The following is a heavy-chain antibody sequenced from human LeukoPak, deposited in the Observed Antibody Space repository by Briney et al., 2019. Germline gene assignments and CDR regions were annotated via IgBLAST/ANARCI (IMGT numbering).Heavy chain of an antibody. D-gene: IGHD3-10*01. J-gene: IGHJ4*02. Sequence: ASVKVSCKASGYTFTGYYMHWVRQAPGQGLEWMGRINPNSGGTNYAQKFQGRVTMTRNTSISTVYMELSSLRSEDTAVYYCARPLYYGSGSIIPGYWGQGTLVTVSS. CDR1: GYTFTGYY. CDR2: INPNSGGT. V-gene: IGHV1-2*06. CDR3: ARPLYYGSGSIIPGY.